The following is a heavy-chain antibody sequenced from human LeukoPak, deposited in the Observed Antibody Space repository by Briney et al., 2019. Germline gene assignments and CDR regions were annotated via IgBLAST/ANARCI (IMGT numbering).Heavy chain of an antibody. Sequence: GGSLRLSCAASGFTVSSNYMSWVRQAPGKGLEWVSVIYSGGSTYYADSVKGRFTISRDNSKNTLYLQMNSLRAEDTAVYYCAREEEIRGSGFDYWGQGTPVTVSS. V-gene: IGHV3-66*01. J-gene: IGHJ4*02. CDR3: AREEEIRGSGFDY. D-gene: IGHD6-19*01. CDR1: GFTVSSNY. CDR2: IYSGGST.